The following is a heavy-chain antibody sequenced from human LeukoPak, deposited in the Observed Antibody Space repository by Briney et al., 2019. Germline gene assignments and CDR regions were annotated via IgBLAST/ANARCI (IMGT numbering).Heavy chain of an antibody. V-gene: IGHV3-13*01. J-gene: IGHJ5*02. D-gene: IGHD3-10*01. CDR3: ARGGIRGVTWNWLDP. CDR2: VAGAGDT. Sequence: PGGSLRLSCAASGFTFSSYDMHWVRQAKGRGLEWVSGVAGAGDTYYADSVKGRFTISRENGKNSLYLQMNSLRAGDTAVYYCARGGIRGVTWNWLDPWGQGTLVTVSS. CDR1: GFTFSSYD.